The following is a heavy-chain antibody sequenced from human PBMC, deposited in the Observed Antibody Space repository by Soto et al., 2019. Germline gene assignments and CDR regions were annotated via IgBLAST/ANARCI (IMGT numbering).Heavy chain of an antibody. D-gene: IGHD6-19*01. CDR3: ARYFRGSGRYFFDY. V-gene: IGHV3-7*03. J-gene: IGHJ4*02. CDR2: INQDGGGT. Sequence: GGSLRLSCVASGFTFSSSFMGRVRQAPGKGLEWVANINQDGGGTYYVDSVQGRFTISRDNAKDSLFLQMDSLRVEDTAVYYCARYFRGSGRYFFDYWGQGTPVTVSS. CDR1: GFTFSSSF.